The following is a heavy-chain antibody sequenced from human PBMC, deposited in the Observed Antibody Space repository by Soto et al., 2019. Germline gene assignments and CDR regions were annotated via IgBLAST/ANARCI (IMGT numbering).Heavy chain of an antibody. CDR2: IWYDGSNK. CDR1: GFIFSNYG. V-gene: IGHV3-33*01. Sequence: GGSLRLSCAASGFIFSNYGMHWVRQAPGKGLEWVAVIWYDGSNKYYVDSVKGRFTFSRDNSKNTLYLQMNSLRDEDTAVYYCARGGRATVTGGMDVWGQGTTVTVSS. CDR3: ARGGRATVTGGMDV. D-gene: IGHD4-17*01. J-gene: IGHJ6*02.